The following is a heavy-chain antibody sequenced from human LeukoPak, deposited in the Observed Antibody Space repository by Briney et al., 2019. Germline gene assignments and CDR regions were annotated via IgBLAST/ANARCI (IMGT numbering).Heavy chain of an antibody. D-gene: IGHD3-10*01. V-gene: IGHV4-30-4*01. CDR3: ARAMVRGVTIFDY. J-gene: IGHJ4*02. CDR2: IYYSGST. Sequence: SQTLSLTCTVSGGSLSSGDYYWSWLRQPPGKGLEWIGYIYYSGSTYYNPSLKSRVTISVDTSKNQFSLKLSSVTAADTAVYYCARAMVRGVTIFDYWGQGTLVTVSS. CDR1: GGSLSSGDYY.